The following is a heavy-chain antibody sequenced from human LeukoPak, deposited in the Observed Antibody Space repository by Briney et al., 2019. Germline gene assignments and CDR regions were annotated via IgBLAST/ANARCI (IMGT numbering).Heavy chain of an antibody. CDR3: ARARSSGWYYFDY. Sequence: PGGSLRLSCAASGFTFSSYWMHWVRQAPGKGLVWVSRINSDWSSTTYADSVKGRFTISRDNAKNTLYLQMNSLRAEDTAVYYCARARSSGWYYFDYWGQGTLVTVSS. CDR1: GFTFSSYW. D-gene: IGHD6-19*01. J-gene: IGHJ4*02. V-gene: IGHV3-74*01. CDR2: INSDWSST.